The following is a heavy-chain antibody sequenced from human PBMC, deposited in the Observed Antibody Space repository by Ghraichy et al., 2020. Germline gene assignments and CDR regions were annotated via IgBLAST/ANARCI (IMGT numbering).Heavy chain of an antibody. J-gene: IGHJ4*02. Sequence: GGSLRLSCVASGFTFNTYWMAWVRQAPGKGLEWVANIKEDGSEKYYIDSVKGRFTISRDNAKNSLYLQMNSLRAEDTAVYYCAKEDYNTVWSGGYFDKWGQGTLVIVSS. V-gene: IGHV3-7*01. CDR2: IKEDGSEK. CDR3: AKEDYNTVWSGGYFDK. CDR1: GFTFNTYW. D-gene: IGHD6-19*01.